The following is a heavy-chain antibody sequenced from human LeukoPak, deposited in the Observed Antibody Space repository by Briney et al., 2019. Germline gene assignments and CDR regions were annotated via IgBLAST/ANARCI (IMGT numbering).Heavy chain of an antibody. J-gene: IGHJ6*03. V-gene: IGHV1-24*01. CDR1: GYTLTELS. Sequence: PGPSVKVSCNVSGYTLTELSMHWERPPDGKGIEWMGGFDPEDGETIYAQKFQGRVTMTEDTSTDTAYMELSSLRSEDTAVYYCVVVPAAMTRYYYYYMDVWGKGTTVTISS. CDR2: FDPEDGET. D-gene: IGHD2-2*01. CDR3: VVVPAAMTRYYYYYMDV.